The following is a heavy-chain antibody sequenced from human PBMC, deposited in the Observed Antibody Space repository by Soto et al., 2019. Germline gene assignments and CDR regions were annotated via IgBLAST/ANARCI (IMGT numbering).Heavy chain of an antibody. Sequence: QIQVVQSGTEVKEPGASAKVSCTASGYSSSNYYTHWVRQAPGQGLEWMGIVNPNGASTNYAQRFQGGVTLTRATSTNTAYMELSRLTSEDTGFYLWASVTTTWSNWGQGTLVTFSS. CDR1: GYSSSNYY. J-gene: IGHJ4*02. V-gene: IGHV1-46*01. CDR2: VNPNGAST. CDR3: ASVTTTWSN. D-gene: IGHD1-26*01.